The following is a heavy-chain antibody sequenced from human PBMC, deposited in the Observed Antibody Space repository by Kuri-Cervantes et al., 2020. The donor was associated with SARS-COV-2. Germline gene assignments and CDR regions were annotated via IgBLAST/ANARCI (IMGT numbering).Heavy chain of an antibody. CDR3: TTLIDY. J-gene: IGHJ4*02. CDR2: VRGKANYYAT. Sequence: GESLKISCAASGFTVSSNYMSWVRQASGKGLEWVGRVRGKANYYATAYAASVKGRFTISRDDLKNMAYLQMNSLRTEDTAVYYCTTLIDYWGQGALVTVSS. CDR1: GFTVSSNY. V-gene: IGHV3-73*01.